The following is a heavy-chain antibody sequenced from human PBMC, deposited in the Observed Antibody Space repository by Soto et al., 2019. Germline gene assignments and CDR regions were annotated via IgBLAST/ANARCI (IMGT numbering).Heavy chain of an antibody. V-gene: IGHV3-33*01. J-gene: IGHJ5*02. Sequence: PGGSLRLSCVTSGFTFNNYGIHWVRQAPGKGLEWVAVTWAGGRKENYADSVKGRFTMSRDLSKNTLYLQMDSLRAEDTAVYYCARDIDTSSHFGWFDPWGQGTLVTVSS. CDR1: GFTFNNYG. CDR2: TWAGGRKE. CDR3: ARDIDTSSHFGWFDP. D-gene: IGHD2-2*01.